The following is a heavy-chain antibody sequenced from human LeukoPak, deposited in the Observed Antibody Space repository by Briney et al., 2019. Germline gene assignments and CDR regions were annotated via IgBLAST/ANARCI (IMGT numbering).Heavy chain of an antibody. J-gene: IGHJ4*02. Sequence: PGGSLRLSCAASGFTVSSFAMSWVRQAPGKGLEWVSVFTTGAHYTYYADSVKGRFTMTRDNSKNTIFLQLNNVRADDTAVYFCAKAQGAWYYFDSWGQGTLVTVSS. CDR3: AKAQGAWYYFDS. D-gene: IGHD6-13*01. V-gene: IGHV3-23*03. CDR1: GFTVSSFA. CDR2: FTTGAHYT.